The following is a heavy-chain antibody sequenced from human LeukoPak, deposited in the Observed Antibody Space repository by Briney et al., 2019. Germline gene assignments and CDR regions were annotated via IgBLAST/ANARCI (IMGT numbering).Heavy chain of an antibody. CDR3: ARDLPFED. D-gene: IGHD2/OR15-2a*01. J-gene: IGHJ4*02. V-gene: IGHV1-2*06. CDR1: GYTFIAYH. CDR2: IHPSGGAT. Sequence: VASVKVSCKASGYTFIAYHMHWVRQAPGQGLEWMGRIHPSGGATNYAQRFQGRVTLTRDTSINTAYMELSRLTSDDTAVYYCARDLPFEDWGQGTLVTVSS.